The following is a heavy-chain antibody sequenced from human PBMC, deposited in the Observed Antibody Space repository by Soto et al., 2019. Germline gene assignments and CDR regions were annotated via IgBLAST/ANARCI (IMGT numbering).Heavy chain of an antibody. V-gene: IGHV4-39*07. J-gene: IGHJ6*02. Sequence: PSETLSLTCTVSGGSISSDSYYWGWIRQSPEKGLEWIASISYSGSTYYNPTLKSRVTISVDTSKNQFSLKLSSVTAADTAVYYCARDFTDSSGPTLGMGVWGQGTTVT. D-gene: IGHD6-19*01. CDR3: ARDFTDSSGPTLGMGV. CDR1: GGSISSDSYY. CDR2: ISYSGST.